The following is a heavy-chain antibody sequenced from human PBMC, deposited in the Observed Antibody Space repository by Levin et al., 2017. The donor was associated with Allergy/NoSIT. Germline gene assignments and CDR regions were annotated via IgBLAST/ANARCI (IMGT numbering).Heavy chain of an antibody. V-gene: IGHV3-23*01. D-gene: IGHD6-13*01. CDR1: GFTFSSYA. Sequence: GESLKISCAASGFTFSSYAMSWVRQAPGKGLEWVSAISGSGGSTYYADSVKGRFTISRDNSKNTLYLQMNSLRAEDTAVYYCAKDPISSWGPGEYYFDYWGQGTLVTVSS. J-gene: IGHJ4*02. CDR2: ISGSGGST. CDR3: AKDPISSWGPGEYYFDY.